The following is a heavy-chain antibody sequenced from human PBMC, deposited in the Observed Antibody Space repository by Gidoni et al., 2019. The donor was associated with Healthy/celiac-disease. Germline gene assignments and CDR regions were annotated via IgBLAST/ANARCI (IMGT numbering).Heavy chain of an antibody. D-gene: IGHD6-13*01. CDR2: IWYDGSNK. CDR3: ARDGSVQQLVRWDFDY. V-gene: IGHV3-33*01. J-gene: IGHJ4*02. CDR1: GFTFSSYG. Sequence: QVQLVESGGGVVQPGRSLILSCAASGFTFSSYGMYWVRPAPGKGLEWVAVIWYDGSNKYYADSVKGRFTISRDNSKNTLYLQMNSLRAEDTAVYYCARDGSVQQLVRWDFDYWGQGTLVTVSS.